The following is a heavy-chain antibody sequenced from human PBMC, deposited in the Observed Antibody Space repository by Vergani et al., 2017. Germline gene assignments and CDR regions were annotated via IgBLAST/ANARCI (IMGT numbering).Heavy chain of an antibody. D-gene: IGHD2-15*01. CDR3: AKHFRGRGIDY. Sequence: QVQLVESGGGVVQRGGSLRLSCATSGFTLSNYDMQWYRQGPGKGLEFVAFIQFDGSNQYYADSVKGRFTLSRDFSKTTLYLQKNSLSTDDTATYYYAKHFRGRGIDYWGQGTQVIVS. CDR1: GFTLSNYD. J-gene: IGHJ4*02. CDR2: IQFDGSNQ. V-gene: IGHV3-30*02.